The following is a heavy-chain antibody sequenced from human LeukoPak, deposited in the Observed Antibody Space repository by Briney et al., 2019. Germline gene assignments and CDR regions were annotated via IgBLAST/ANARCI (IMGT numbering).Heavy chain of an antibody. Sequence: GGSLRLSCAASGFTVSSNYMSWVRQAPGKGLEWVSVIYSGGSTYYADSVKGRFTISRDNSKNTLYLQMNSLRAEDTAVYYCAKDWGYSYGDAFDIWGQGTMVTVSS. V-gene: IGHV3-66*01. CDR1: GFTVSSNY. CDR3: AKDWGYSYGDAFDI. J-gene: IGHJ3*02. CDR2: IYSGGST. D-gene: IGHD5-18*01.